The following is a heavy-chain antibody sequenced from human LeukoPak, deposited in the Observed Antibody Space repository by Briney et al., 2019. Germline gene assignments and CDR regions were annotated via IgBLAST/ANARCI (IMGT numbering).Heavy chain of an antibody. J-gene: IGHJ4*02. V-gene: IGHV3-30-3*01. CDR2: ISYDGSNK. CDR3: ARDPRVYRQGYFDY. Sequence: GGSLRLSCAASGFTFSSYAMHWVRQAPGKGLEWVAVISYDGSNKYYADSVKGRFTISRDNSKNTLYLQMNSLRAEDTAVYYCARDPRVYRQGYFDYWGQGTLVTVSS. CDR1: GFTFSSYA. D-gene: IGHD3-16*02.